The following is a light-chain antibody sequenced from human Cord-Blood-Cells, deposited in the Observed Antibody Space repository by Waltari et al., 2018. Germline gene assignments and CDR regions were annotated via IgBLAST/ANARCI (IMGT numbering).Light chain of an antibody. CDR3: QVWDSSSDHWV. Sequence: SYVLTQPPSVSVAPGKTARLTCGGNNLGSKSVHWYQQKPGQAPVLVIYYDSDRPSGIPERFSGSNSGNTATLTISRVEAGDEADYYCQVWDSSSDHWVFGGGTKLTVL. J-gene: IGLJ3*02. CDR1: NLGSKS. CDR2: YDS. V-gene: IGLV3-21*04.